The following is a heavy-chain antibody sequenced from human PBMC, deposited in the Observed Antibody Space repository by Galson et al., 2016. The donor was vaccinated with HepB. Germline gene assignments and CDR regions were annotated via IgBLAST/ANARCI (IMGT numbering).Heavy chain of an antibody. CDR3: ARHYSSTWPAGLIFDS. CDR1: GYTFTSYG. D-gene: IGHD6-6*01. J-gene: IGHJ4*02. V-gene: IGHV1-18*01. CDR2: IDTSNGNT. Sequence: SCKASGYTFTSYGISWVRQAPAQALEYLGWIDTSNGNTNYPQKFPNRVTLTTDTSTSTTYMELRSRISDDTAVYYCARHYSSTWPAGLIFDSWGPGTRVTVSS.